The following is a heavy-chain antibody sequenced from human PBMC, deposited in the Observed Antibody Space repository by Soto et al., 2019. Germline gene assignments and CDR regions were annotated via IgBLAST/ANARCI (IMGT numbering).Heavy chain of an antibody. D-gene: IGHD3-22*01. J-gene: IGHJ3*02. CDR1: GGTISSNA. CDR3: AREAGYYDSSGYGTNDAFDI. V-gene: IGHV1-69*13. Sequence: SVKLIWKESGGTISSNASSWVRQDNRQGLEWMGGIIPIFGTANYAQKFQGRVTITADESTSTAYMELSSLRSEDTAVYYCAREAGYYDSSGYGTNDAFDIWGQGTMVTVSS. CDR2: IIPIFGTA.